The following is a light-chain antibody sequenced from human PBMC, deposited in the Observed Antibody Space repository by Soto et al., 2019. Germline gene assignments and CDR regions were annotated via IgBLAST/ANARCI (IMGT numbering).Light chain of an antibody. V-gene: IGKV4-1*01. CDR2: WAS. J-gene: IGKJ2*01. CDR3: QQYYDSPYT. Sequence: DIVLTQSPDSLAVSLGERATINCKSSQSVLYSSNNKNYLAWYQLKPGQPPKLLISWASTRESGVPDRFSGSGSGTDFTLTISSLQAEDVAVYYCQQYYDSPYTFGQGTKLEIK. CDR1: QSVLYSSNNKNY.